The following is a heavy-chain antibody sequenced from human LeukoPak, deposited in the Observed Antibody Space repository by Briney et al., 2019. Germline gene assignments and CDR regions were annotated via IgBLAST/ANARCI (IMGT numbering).Heavy chain of an antibody. V-gene: IGHV1-2*02. J-gene: IGHJ4*02. CDR3: ARDPGGTGTITGDDY. Sequence: ASVKVSCKASGYTFTGYYVHWVRQAPGQGREWMGWINPNRGGTNYAQKFQGRVTMTRDTSISTAYMELSRLRSDDTAVYYCARDPGGTGTITGDDYWGQGTLVTVSS. CDR1: GYTFTGYY. D-gene: IGHD1-1*01. CDR2: INPNRGGT.